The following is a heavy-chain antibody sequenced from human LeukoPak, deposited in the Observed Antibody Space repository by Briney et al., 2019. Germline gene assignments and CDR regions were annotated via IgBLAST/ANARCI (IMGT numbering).Heavy chain of an antibody. CDR2: INHSGST. Sequence: SESLSLTCTVSGYSISSGYYWSWIGQPPGKGLEWIGEINHSGSTNYNPSLKSRVTISVDTSKNQFSLKLSSVTAAGTAVYYCARGIKLDYWGQGTLVTVSS. CDR1: GYSISSGYY. CDR3: ARGIKLDY. D-gene: IGHD1-26*01. J-gene: IGHJ4*02. V-gene: IGHV4-38-2*02.